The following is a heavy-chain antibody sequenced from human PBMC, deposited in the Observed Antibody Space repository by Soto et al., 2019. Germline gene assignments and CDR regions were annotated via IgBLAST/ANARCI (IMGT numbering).Heavy chain of an antibody. J-gene: IGHJ4*02. CDR1: GFTLSSNW. CDR2: INRDGSTT. D-gene: IGHD1-1*01. CDR3: ARDGAGSSFDY. V-gene: IGHV3-74*01. Sequence: EVQLVESGGGLVQPGGSLRLSCAASGFTLSSNWMHWVRQPPGKGLVWVSRINRDGSTTSYADSVKGRFTISRDNAKNTRYLQMNSLRAEYTAVYYCARDGAGSSFDYWGQGTLVTVSS.